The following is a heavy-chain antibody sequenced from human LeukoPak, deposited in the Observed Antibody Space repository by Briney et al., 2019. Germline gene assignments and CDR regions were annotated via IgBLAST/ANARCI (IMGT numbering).Heavy chain of an antibody. CDR3: AAKSYDILTRNFYYMDV. J-gene: IGHJ6*03. CDR2: FHPKDDET. Sequence: ASVKVSCKVSGYTLTELSMHWVRQAPGKGLEWMGGFHPKDDETIYAQKFQGRVTMTEDTSTDTAYMELSSLRSEDTAVYYCAAKSYDILTRNFYYMDVWGKGTTVTVSS. V-gene: IGHV1-24*01. D-gene: IGHD3-9*01. CDR1: GYTLTELS.